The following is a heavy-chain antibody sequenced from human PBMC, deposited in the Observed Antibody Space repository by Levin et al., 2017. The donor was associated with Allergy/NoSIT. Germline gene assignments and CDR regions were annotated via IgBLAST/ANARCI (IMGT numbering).Heavy chain of an antibody. CDR1: GFTFSSYW. J-gene: IGHJ4*02. Sequence: GESLKISCVASGFTFSSYWMNWVRQAPGKGLVWVSRINNDGSSTSYADSVKGRFTISRDNAKNTLNLQMNSLRAEDTALYYCVRDRYALDSWGQGTLVTVSS. D-gene: IGHD5-12*01. CDR2: INNDGSST. V-gene: IGHV3-74*01. CDR3: VRDRYALDS.